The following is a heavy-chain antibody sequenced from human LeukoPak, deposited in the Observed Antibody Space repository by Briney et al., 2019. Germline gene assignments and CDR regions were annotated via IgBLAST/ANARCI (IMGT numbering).Heavy chain of an antibody. CDR2: ISGSGGGT. J-gene: IGHJ4*02. V-gene: IGHV3-23*01. Sequence: LTGGSLRLSCAASGFTFSSYAMSWVRQAPGKGLEWVSAISGSGGGTYYADSVKGRFTISRDNSKNTLYLQMNSLRAEDTAVYYCAKGDITIFGVVIPPGWYYWGQGTLVTVSS. CDR1: GFTFSSYA. D-gene: IGHD3-3*01. CDR3: AKGDITIFGVVIPPGWYY.